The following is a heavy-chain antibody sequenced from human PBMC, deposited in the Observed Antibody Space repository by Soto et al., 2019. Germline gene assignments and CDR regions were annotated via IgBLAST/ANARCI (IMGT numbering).Heavy chain of an antibody. Sequence: QVQLVQSGAEVKKPGSSVKVSCKASGGTFSSYTISWVRQAPGQGLEWMGRIIPILGIANYDQKFQGRVTITADKSRSTADMELSSLRSEETAVYYCARDHRNYDAFDIWGQETMVTVSS. D-gene: IGHD4-4*01. CDR3: ARDHRNYDAFDI. CDR2: IIPILGIA. J-gene: IGHJ3*02. V-gene: IGHV1-69*08. CDR1: GGTFSSYT.